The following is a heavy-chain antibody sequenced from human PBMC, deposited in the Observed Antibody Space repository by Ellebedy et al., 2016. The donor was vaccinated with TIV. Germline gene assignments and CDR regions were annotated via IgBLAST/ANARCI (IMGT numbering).Heavy chain of an antibody. Sequence: SQTLSLTCAISGDSVSSNSAAWNWIRQSPSRGLEWLGRTYYRSKWYNDYAVSVKSRITINPDTSKNHFSLQLNSVTPEDTAVYYCGRGSSSTSIAPAKYDYGMDVWGQGTTVTVSS. CDR1: GDSVSSNSAA. V-gene: IGHV6-1*01. CDR2: TYYRSKWYN. J-gene: IGHJ6*02. D-gene: IGHD2-2*01. CDR3: GRGSSSTSIAPAKYDYGMDV.